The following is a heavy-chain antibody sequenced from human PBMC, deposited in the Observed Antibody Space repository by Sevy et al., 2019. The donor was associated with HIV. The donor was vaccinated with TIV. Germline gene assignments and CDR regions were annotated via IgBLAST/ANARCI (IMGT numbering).Heavy chain of an antibody. V-gene: IGHV1-2*06. CDR2: INPNSGGT. J-gene: IGHJ4*02. D-gene: IGHD6-13*01. Sequence: ASVKVSCKASGYTFTGYYMHWVRQAPGQGLEWMGRINPNSGGTNYALKFQGRVTMTRDTSISTAYMELSRLRSDDTAVYYCARDVFSSSRSYNYYFDYWGQGTLVTVSS. CDR1: GYTFTGYY. CDR3: ARDVFSSSRSYNYYFDY.